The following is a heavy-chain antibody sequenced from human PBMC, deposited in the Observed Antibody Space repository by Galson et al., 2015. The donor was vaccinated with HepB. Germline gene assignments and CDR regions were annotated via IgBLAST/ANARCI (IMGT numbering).Heavy chain of an antibody. CDR3: ASATDYLFDS. CDR2: LNPKSGAT. V-gene: IGHV1-2*02. J-gene: IGHJ4*02. CDR1: GYNFIAFF. D-gene: IGHD4-11*01. Sequence: SVKVSCKASGYNFIAFFMHWVRQAPGQGPEWMGWLNPKSGATRYQQKFQGRVSMTRDASISTAYMELNSLTSDDTAIYYCASATDYLFDSWGQGTLVTVSS.